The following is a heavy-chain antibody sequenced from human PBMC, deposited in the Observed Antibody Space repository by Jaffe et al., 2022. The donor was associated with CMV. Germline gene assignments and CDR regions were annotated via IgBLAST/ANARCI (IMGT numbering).Heavy chain of an antibody. Sequence: QVQLQESGPGLVKPSQTLSLTCTVSGGSISSGGYYWSWIRQHPGKGLEWIGYIYYSGSTYYNPSLKSRVTISVDTSKNQFSLKLSSVTAADTAVYYCARASGAPGYFDWLLPYYFDYWGQGTLVTVSS. V-gene: IGHV4-31*03. CDR2: IYYSGST. CDR1: GGSISSGGYY. J-gene: IGHJ4*02. D-gene: IGHD3-9*01. CDR3: ARASGAPGYFDWLLPYYFDY.